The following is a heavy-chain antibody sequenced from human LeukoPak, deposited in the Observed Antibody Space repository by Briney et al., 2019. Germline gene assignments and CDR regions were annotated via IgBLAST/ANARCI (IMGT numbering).Heavy chain of an antibody. V-gene: IGHV3-33*01. CDR3: ARDAAFYYYGMDV. D-gene: IGHD6-25*01. CDR1: GFTFSSYG. Sequence: GGSLRLSCAASGFTFSSYGMHWVRQAPGKGLEWVAVIWYDGTNEYYADSVKGRFTISRDNSKNTLYLQMNSLRAEDTAVYHCARDAAFYYYGMDVWGQGTTVTVSS. CDR2: IWYDGTNE. J-gene: IGHJ6*02.